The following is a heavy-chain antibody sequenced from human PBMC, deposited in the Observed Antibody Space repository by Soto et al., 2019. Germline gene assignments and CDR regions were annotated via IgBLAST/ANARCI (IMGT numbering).Heavy chain of an antibody. CDR3: ARDQNYYGSGSYLSFDY. Sequence: QVQLVQSGAEVKKPVASVKVSCKASGYTFTRYGISWVRQAPGQGLEWMGWISAYNGNTNYAQKLQGRVTMTTDTATSTAYMELRSLRSDDTAVYYCARDQNYYGSGSYLSFDYWGQGTLVTVSS. CDR2: ISAYNGNT. CDR1: GYTFTRYG. V-gene: IGHV1-18*01. J-gene: IGHJ4*02. D-gene: IGHD3-10*01.